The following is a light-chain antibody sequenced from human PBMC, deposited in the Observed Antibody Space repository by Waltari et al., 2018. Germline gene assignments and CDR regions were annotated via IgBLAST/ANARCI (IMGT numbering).Light chain of an antibody. CDR1: QSVGSN. Sequence: EIVMTQSPATLSVSPGERATLSCRARQSVGSNLAWYQQKPGQAPRLLIYGASTRATGIPARFSGSGSGTEFTLAISSLQSEDFAVYYCHQYNNWPRTFGQGTKVEIK. CDR3: HQYNNWPRT. J-gene: IGKJ1*01. V-gene: IGKV3-15*01. CDR2: GAS.